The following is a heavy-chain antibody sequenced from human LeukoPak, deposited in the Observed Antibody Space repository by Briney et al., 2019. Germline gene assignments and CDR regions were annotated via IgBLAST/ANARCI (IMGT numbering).Heavy chain of an antibody. J-gene: IGHJ4*02. V-gene: IGHV3-9*01. Sequence: GGSLRLSCAASGFTFDDYAMHWVRQAPGKGLEWVLGISWNSGSLGYADSVKGRFTISRDNAKNSLYLQMNSLRAEDTALYYCAKDIATGNRLYYFDYWGQGTLVTVSS. CDR1: GFTFDDYA. D-gene: IGHD1-14*01. CDR3: AKDIATGNRLYYFDY. CDR2: ISWNSGSL.